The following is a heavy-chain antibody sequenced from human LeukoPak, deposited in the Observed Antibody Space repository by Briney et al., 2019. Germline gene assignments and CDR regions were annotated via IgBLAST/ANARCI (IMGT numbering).Heavy chain of an antibody. CDR1: GGTFSSYA. CDR3: ARGPMIVVVRFDY. Sequence: XVSCKASGGTFSSYAISWVRQAPGQGLEWMGRIIPIFGTANYAQKFQGRVTITTDESTSTAYMELSSLRSEDTAVYYCARGPMIVVVRFDYWGQGTLVTVSS. V-gene: IGHV1-69*05. CDR2: IIPIFGTA. J-gene: IGHJ4*02. D-gene: IGHD3-22*01.